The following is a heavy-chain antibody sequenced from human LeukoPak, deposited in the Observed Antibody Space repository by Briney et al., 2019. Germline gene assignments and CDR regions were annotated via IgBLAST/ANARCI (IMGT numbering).Heavy chain of an antibody. Sequence: GASVKVSCKASGYTFTGYYMHWVRQAPGQGLEWMGWINPNSGGTNYAQKLQGRVTMTTDTSTSTAYMELRSLRSDDTAVYYCARDLSRYYYGSGGDYWGQGTLVTVSS. CDR1: GYTFTGYY. CDR2: INPNSGGT. V-gene: IGHV1-2*02. CDR3: ARDLSRYYYGSGGDY. J-gene: IGHJ4*02. D-gene: IGHD3-10*01.